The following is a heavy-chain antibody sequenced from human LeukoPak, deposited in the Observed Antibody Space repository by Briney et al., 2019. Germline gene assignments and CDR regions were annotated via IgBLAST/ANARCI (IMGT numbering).Heavy chain of an antibody. V-gene: IGHV3-23*01. D-gene: IGHD1-26*01. Sequence: GGSLRLSCEGSGFTFSTSWMHWVRQAPGKGLEWVSAISGSGGSTYYADSVKGRFTISRDNSKNTLYLQMNSLRAEDTAVYYCAGSSSGSYFRWLPYYFDYWGQGTLVTASS. J-gene: IGHJ4*02. CDR1: GFTFSTSW. CDR2: ISGSGGST. CDR3: AGSSSGSYFRWLPYYFDY.